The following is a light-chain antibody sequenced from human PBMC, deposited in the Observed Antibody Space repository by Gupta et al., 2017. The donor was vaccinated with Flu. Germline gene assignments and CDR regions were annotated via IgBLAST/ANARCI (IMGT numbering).Light chain of an antibody. V-gene: IGKV3-20*01. CDR3: QQYGRPPLT. Sequence: EFVLTHSPGTLSLSAGERATLSCMASQSLSNNYLAWYQQKPGRSSRLLIFGASSRATTIPDTFSGSGSSTDFSLTIIRVVPQDYSVYYCQQYGRPPLTFGGGTKVEIK. J-gene: IGKJ4*01. CDR2: GAS. CDR1: QSLSNNY.